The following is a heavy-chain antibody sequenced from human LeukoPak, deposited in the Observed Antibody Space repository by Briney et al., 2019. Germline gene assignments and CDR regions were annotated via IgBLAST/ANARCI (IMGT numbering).Heavy chain of an antibody. V-gene: IGHV3-30*04. CDR1: GFTFSSYA. CDR3: ARGSLGTTTADY. Sequence: HPGRSLRLSCAASGFTFSSYAMHWVRQAPGKGLEWVAVISYDGSNKYYADSVKGRFTISRDNSKNTLYPQMNSLRAEDTAVYYCARGSLGTTTADYWGQGTLVTVSS. D-gene: IGHD1-26*01. CDR2: ISYDGSNK. J-gene: IGHJ4*02.